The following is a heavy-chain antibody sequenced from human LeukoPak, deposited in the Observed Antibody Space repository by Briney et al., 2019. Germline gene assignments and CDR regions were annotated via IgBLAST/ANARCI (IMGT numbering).Heavy chain of an antibody. V-gene: IGHV3-30*02. CDR2: IRYDGSNK. D-gene: IGHD6-13*01. CDR3: VKGPLVRLDY. CDR1: GFIFNTYV. J-gene: IGHJ4*02. Sequence: GGSLRLSCAASGFIFNTYVMHWVRQAPGKGLEWLAFIRYDGSNKNYADSVKGRFTISRDNSKNTLFLRMNSLRAEDTAIYYCVKGPLVRLDYWGQGTLVTVSS.